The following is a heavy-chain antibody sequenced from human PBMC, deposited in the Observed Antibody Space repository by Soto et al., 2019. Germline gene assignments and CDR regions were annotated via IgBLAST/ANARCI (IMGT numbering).Heavy chain of an antibody. D-gene: IGHD3-10*01. J-gene: IGHJ5*02. CDR3: AREYGVRGVIPQGWFDP. CDR1: GGSISSYY. V-gene: IGHV4-59*01. Sequence: SETLSLTCTVSGGSISSYYCSWIRQPPGKGLEWIGYIYYSGSTNYNPSLKSRVTISVDTSKNQFSLKLSSVTAADTAVYYCAREYGVRGVIPQGWFDPWGQGTLVTVSS. CDR2: IYYSGST.